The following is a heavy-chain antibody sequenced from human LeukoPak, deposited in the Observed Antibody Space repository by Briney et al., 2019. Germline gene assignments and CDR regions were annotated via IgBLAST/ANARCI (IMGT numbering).Heavy chain of an antibody. CDR1: GFTFSSYG. V-gene: IGHV3-30*02. J-gene: IGHJ3*02. D-gene: IGHD4-17*01. CDR2: IRYDGSNK. CDR3: ASFTVPNDAFDI. Sequence: GGSLRLSCGASGFTFSSYGMHWVRQAPGKGLEWVAFIRYDGSNKYYADSVKGRFTISRDNSKNTLYLQMNSLRAEDTAVYYCASFTVPNDAFDIWGQGTMVTVSS.